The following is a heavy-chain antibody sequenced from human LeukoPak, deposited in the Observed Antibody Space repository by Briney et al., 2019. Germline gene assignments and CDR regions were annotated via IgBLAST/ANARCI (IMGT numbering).Heavy chain of an antibody. J-gene: IGHJ4*02. CDR1: GFTFSSYS. CDR2: ISSSSSTI. V-gene: IGHV3-48*02. CDR3: ARIPQQLAYYFDY. Sequence: GGPLRLSCAASGFTFSSYSMNWVRQAPGKGLEWVSYISSSSSTIYYADSVKGRFTISSDNAKNSLYLQMNSLRDEDTAVYYCARIPQQLAYYFDYWGQGTLVTVSS. D-gene: IGHD6-13*01.